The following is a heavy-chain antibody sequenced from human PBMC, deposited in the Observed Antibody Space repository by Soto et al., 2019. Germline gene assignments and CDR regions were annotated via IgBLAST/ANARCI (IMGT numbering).Heavy chain of an antibody. Sequence: GGSLRLSCAASEFTFPSFAMNRVRQAPGKGLEWVSAISGTGASTYYADSVKGRFTTSRDNSRSTLYLQMNSLRAADTAVYYCARDRVVVAASQVDFWGQGTLVTVSS. V-gene: IGHV3-23*01. CDR3: ARDRVVVAASQVDF. D-gene: IGHD2-15*01. J-gene: IGHJ4*02. CDR2: ISGTGAST. CDR1: EFTFPSFA.